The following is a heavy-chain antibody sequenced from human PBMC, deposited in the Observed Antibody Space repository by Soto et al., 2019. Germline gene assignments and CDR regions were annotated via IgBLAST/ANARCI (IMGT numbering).Heavy chain of an antibody. CDR3: ARWNGFGDS. CDR1: GFSLGPYD. V-gene: IGHV3-23*01. CDR2: FSGGSGAI. Sequence: QLLQSGGGLVQPGGSLRLSCAVSGFSLGPYDVTWVRQTPEKGLEWVTGFSGGSGAIFYADSVRGRFTISRDSSTAYLQMNNLRPEDTAVYFCARWNGFGDSWGQGSLVTVSS. J-gene: IGHJ4*02. D-gene: IGHD1-1*01.